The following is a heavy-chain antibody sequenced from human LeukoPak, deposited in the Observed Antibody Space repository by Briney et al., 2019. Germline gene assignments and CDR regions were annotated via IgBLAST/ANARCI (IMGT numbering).Heavy chain of an antibody. CDR1: GGSFSGYY. Sequence: SETLSLTCAVYGGSFSGYYWSWIRQPPGKGLEWIGEINHSGSTNYNPSLKSRVTISVGTSKNQFSLKLSSVTAADTAVYYCARQNYYGSGGIDYWGQGTLVTVSS. CDR3: ARQNYYGSGGIDY. D-gene: IGHD3-10*01. V-gene: IGHV4-34*01. J-gene: IGHJ4*02. CDR2: INHSGST.